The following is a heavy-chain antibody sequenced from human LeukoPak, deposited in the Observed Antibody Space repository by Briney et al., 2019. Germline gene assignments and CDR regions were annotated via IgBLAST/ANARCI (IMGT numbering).Heavy chain of an antibody. CDR3: AKGGYSFPYYFDY. CDR2: IRYDGSNK. Sequence: GGSLRLSCAASGFTFSSYGMHWVRQAPGKGLEWVAFIRYDGSNKYYADSVKGRFTISRDNSKNTLYLQMNSPRAEDTAVYYCAKGGYSFPYYFDYWGQGTLVTVSS. J-gene: IGHJ4*02. V-gene: IGHV3-30*02. D-gene: IGHD5-18*01. CDR1: GFTFSSYG.